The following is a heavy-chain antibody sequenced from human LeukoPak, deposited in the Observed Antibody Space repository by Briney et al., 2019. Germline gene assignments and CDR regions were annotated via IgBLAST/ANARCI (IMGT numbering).Heavy chain of an antibody. J-gene: IGHJ4*02. CDR1: GFTFSSYG. CDR3: AKGQAIAAAGSPFDY. V-gene: IGHV3-30*02. CDR2: IRYDGSNK. D-gene: IGHD6-13*01. Sequence: GGSLRLSCAASGFTFSSYGMHWVRQAPGKGLEWVAFIRYDGSNKYYADSVKGRFTISRDNSKNTLYLQMNSLRAEDTAVYYCAKGQAIAAAGSPFDYWGQGTLVTVSS.